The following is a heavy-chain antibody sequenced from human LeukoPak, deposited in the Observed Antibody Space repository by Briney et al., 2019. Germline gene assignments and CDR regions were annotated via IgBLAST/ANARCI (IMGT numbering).Heavy chain of an antibody. D-gene: IGHD1-26*01. Sequence: ASVKVSCKASGYTFTDYYMHWVRQAPGQGLEWMGGFDPEDGETIYAQKFQGRVTMTEDTSTDTAYMELSSLRSEDTAVYYCATYRVGATSMGAFDIWGQGTMVTVSS. CDR2: FDPEDGET. V-gene: IGHV1-24*01. CDR3: ATYRVGATSMGAFDI. J-gene: IGHJ3*02. CDR1: GYTFTDYY.